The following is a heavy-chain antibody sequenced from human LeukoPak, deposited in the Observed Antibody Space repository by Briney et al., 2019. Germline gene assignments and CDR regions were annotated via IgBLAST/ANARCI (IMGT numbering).Heavy chain of an antibody. CDR2: INWNGGST. J-gene: IGHJ4*02. CDR1: GFTFDDYG. CDR3: ARGIVGATTAGALDY. Sequence: WPGGSLRLSCAASGFTFDDYGMSWVRQAPGKGLEWVSGINWNGGSTGYADSVKGRFTISRDNAKNSLYLQMNSLRAEDTAVYYCARGIVGATTAGALDYWGQGTLVTVSS. V-gene: IGHV3-20*04. D-gene: IGHD1-26*01.